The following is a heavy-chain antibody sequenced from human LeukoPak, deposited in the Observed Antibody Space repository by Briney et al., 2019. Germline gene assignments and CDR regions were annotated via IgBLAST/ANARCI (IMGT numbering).Heavy chain of an antibody. CDR2: INTNTGSP. V-gene: IGHV7-4-1*02. CDR3: ARDSYDFWSGYFRTQYNWFDP. CDR1: GYTFSTYP. J-gene: IGHJ5*02. Sequence: SVKVSCKASGYTFSTYPLNWVRQAPGQGLEWMGWINTNTGSPTYAQGLTGRFVFSLDTSVSTAYLQISSLKAEDTAVYYCARDSYDFWSGYFRTQYNWFDPWGQGTLVTVSS. D-gene: IGHD3-3*01.